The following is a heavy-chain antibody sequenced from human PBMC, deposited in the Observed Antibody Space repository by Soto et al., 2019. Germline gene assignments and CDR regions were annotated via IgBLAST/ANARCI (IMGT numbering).Heavy chain of an antibody. Sequence: GSLRLSCAASGFTVSSNYMSWVRQAPGKGLEWVSVIYSGGSTYYADSVKGRFTISRDNSKNTLYLQMNSLRAEDTAVYYCASGIAAVGDDAFDIWGQGTMVTVSS. CDR1: GFTVSSNY. CDR3: ASGIAAVGDDAFDI. CDR2: IYSGGST. V-gene: IGHV3-53*01. D-gene: IGHD6-13*01. J-gene: IGHJ3*02.